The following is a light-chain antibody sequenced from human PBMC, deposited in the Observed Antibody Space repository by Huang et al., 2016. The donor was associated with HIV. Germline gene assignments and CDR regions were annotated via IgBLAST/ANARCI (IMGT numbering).Light chain of an antibody. Sequence: EIVLTQSPGTLSLSPGERATLSCRASQSVSSSYLAGYQQKPGQAPRLLIYGASSRATGIPDRFSGSGSGTDFTLTISRLEPEDFAVYSCQQYGSSPTFGGGTKVEIK. V-gene: IGKV3-20*01. CDR1: QSVSSSY. J-gene: IGKJ4*01. CDR3: QQYGSSPT. CDR2: GAS.